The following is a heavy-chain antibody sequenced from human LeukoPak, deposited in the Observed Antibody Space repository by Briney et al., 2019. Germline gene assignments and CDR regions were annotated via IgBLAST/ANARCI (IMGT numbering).Heavy chain of an antibody. V-gene: IGHV3-7*01. J-gene: IGHJ4*02. CDR3: AQEGN. CDR2: IKEDGSEK. Sequence: GGSLRLSCVASGFSFTANWMSWVRQAPGKGPEWVAGIKEDGSEKYYGDSVGGRFTISRDNAKNSLYLQMNSLRVEDTAVYYCAQEGNWGQGTLVTVSS. CDR1: GFSFTANW.